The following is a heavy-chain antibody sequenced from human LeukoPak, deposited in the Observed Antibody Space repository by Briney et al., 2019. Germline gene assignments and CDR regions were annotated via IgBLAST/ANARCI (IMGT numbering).Heavy chain of an antibody. CDR2: IYYSGGT. CDR3: ARQPPRRPVFGVVLPPLDY. V-gene: IGHV4-39*01. J-gene: IGHJ4*02. Sequence: PSETLSLTCTVSGGSISSSSYYWGWIRQPPGKGLEWIGSIYYSGGTYYNPSLKSRVTISVDTTKNQFSLKLSSVTAADTAVYYCARQPPRRPVFGVVLPPLDYWGQGTLVTVSS. D-gene: IGHD3-3*01. CDR1: GGSISSSSYY.